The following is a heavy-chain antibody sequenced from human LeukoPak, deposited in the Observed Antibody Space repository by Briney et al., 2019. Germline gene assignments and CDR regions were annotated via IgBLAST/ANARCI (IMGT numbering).Heavy chain of an antibody. Sequence: KPSETLSLTCTVSGGSISSSSYYWGWIRQPPGKGLEWIGSIYYSGSTYYNPSLKSRVTISVDTSKNQFSLKLSSVTAADTAVYYCARRHRGGSYHYWYFDLWGRGTLVTVSS. CDR1: GGSISSSSYY. J-gene: IGHJ2*01. D-gene: IGHD1-26*01. CDR2: IYYSGST. CDR3: ARRHRGGSYHYWYFDL. V-gene: IGHV4-39*07.